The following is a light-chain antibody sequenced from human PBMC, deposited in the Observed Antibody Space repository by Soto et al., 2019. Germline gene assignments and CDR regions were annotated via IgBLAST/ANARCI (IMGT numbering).Light chain of an antibody. CDR3: QQLNSYPQT. CDR2: AAS. CDR1: QGISSY. V-gene: IGKV1-9*01. J-gene: IGKJ1*01. Sequence: IQLTQSPSFLSASVGDRVTTTCRASQGISSYLAWYQQKPGKAPKLLIYAASTLQSGVPSRFSGSGSGTEFTLTISSLQPEDFANYYCQQLNSYPQTFGQGTKVDIK.